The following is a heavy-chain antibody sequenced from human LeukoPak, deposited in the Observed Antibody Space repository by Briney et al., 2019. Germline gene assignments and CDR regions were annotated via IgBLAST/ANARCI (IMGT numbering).Heavy chain of an antibody. CDR1: GFSFDNYG. J-gene: IGHJ4*02. V-gene: IGHV3-48*01. CDR3: AKGTIAAAGTDCDY. CDR2: FSSRKNIV. D-gene: IGHD6-13*01. Sequence: GGSLRLSCVTSGFSFDNYGMSWVRRAPGKGLEWISYFSSRKNIVNYADSVKGRFTISRDKAKTSLYLQMNSLRAEDTAVYYCAKGTIAAAGTDCDYWGQGTQVTVSS.